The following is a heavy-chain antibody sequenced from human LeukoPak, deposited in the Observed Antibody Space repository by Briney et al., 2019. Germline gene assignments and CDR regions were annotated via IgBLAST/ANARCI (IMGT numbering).Heavy chain of an antibody. CDR1: GYTFTSYD. J-gene: IGHJ3*02. CDR3: ARGFDSAVAEAFDI. Sequence: APVKVSCKASGYTFTSYDINWVRQATGQGLEWMGWMNPNSGNTGYAQKFQGRVTMTRNTSISTAYMELSSLRSEDTAVYYCARGFDSAVAEAFDIWGQGTMVTVSS. V-gene: IGHV1-8*01. D-gene: IGHD6-19*01. CDR2: MNPNSGNT.